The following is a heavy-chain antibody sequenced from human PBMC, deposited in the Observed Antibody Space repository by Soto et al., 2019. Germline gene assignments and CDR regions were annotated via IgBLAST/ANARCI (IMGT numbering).Heavy chain of an antibody. Sequence: VESLKISWQASGYTFSAFWITWVRPLPGKGLEWMATIVHRDSYSNYSLSLQGHVTISAGKSIGSAYLHWSTLEASDTATYSWARLATGFCTETTCPHCFGMDVWGQGPTGSVCS. V-gene: IGHV5-10-1*01. CDR3: ARLATGFCTETTCPHCFGMDV. CDR1: GYTFSAFW. CDR2: IVHRDSYS. D-gene: IGHD2-8*01. J-gene: IGHJ6*02.